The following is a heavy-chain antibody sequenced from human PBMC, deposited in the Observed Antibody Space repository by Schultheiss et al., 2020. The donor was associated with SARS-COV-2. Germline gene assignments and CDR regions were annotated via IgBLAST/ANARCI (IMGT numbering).Heavy chain of an antibody. V-gene: IGHV4-30-4*01. CDR2: IYYSGST. CDR3: ARVSRTSWFDP. Sequence: SQTLSLTCTVSGGSISSGDYYWSWIRQPPGKGLEWIGYIYYSGSTNYNPSLKSRVTMSVDRSKNQFSLKLSSVTAADTAVYYCARVSRTSWFDPWGQGTLVTVSS. CDR1: GGSISSGDYY. D-gene: IGHD1-7*01. J-gene: IGHJ5*02.